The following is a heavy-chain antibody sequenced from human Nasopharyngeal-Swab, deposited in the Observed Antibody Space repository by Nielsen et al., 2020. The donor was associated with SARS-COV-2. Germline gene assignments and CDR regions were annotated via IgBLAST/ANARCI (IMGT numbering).Heavy chain of an antibody. Sequence: ASVKVSCKASGYTFTSYDINWVRQATAQGLEWMGWMNPNSGNTGYAQKFQGRVTMTRNTSISTAYMELSSLRSEDTAVYYCARTFYDFWSGYRYGMDVWGQGTTVTVSS. D-gene: IGHD3-3*01. CDR2: MNPNSGNT. V-gene: IGHV1-8*01. CDR1: GYTFTSYD. CDR3: ARTFYDFWSGYRYGMDV. J-gene: IGHJ6*02.